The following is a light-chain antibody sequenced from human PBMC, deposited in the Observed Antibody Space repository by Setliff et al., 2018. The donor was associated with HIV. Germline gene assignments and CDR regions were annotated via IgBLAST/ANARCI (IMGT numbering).Light chain of an antibody. V-gene: IGLV3-21*02. CDR1: NIGSKS. CDR3: QVWDSSSDPYG. Sequence: SYALTQPPSVSVAPGETARLTCGGNNIGSKSVHWYQQRPGQAPVVVVYDDSDRPSGIPERFSGSNSGNTATLTISRVEAGDEADYYCQVWDSSSDPYGFGTGTKVTVL. J-gene: IGLJ1*01. CDR2: DDS.